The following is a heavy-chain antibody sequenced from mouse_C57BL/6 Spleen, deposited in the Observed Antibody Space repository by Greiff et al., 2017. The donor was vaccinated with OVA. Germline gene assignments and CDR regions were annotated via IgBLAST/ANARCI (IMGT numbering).Heavy chain of an antibody. J-gene: IGHJ4*01. D-gene: IGHD1-1*01. Sequence: EVKVVESGGGLVKPGGSLKLSCAASGFTFSDYGMHWVRQAPEKGLEWVAYISSGSSTIYYADTVKGRFTISRDNAKNTLFLQMTSLRSEDTAMYYCARGVTTVVATDYYAMDYWGQGTSVTVSS. CDR1: GFTFSDYG. V-gene: IGHV5-17*01. CDR3: ARGVTTVVATDYYAMDY. CDR2: ISSGSSTI.